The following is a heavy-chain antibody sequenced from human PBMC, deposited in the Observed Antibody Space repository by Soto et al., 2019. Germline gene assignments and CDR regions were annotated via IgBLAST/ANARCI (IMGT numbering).Heavy chain of an antibody. CDR3: RSSGDYDILTGYDAFDI. V-gene: IGHV1-18*01. D-gene: IGHD3-9*01. CDR2: ISAYSGNT. CDR1: GYTFTSYG. J-gene: IGHJ3*02. Sequence: ASVKVSCKASGYTFTSYGISWVRQAPGQGLEWMGWISAYSGNTNYAQKLQGRVTMTTDTSTSTAYMELRSLRSDDTAVYYCRSSGDYDILTGYDAFDIWGQGTMVTVSS.